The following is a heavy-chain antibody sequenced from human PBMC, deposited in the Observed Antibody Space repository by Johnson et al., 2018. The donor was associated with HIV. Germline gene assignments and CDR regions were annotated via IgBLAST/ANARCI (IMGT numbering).Heavy chain of an antibody. J-gene: IGHJ3*02. CDR3: ARDVMDDFWSGSFDAFDI. CDR2: IKQDGSEK. Sequence: VQLVESGGGLVQPGGSLRLSCAASGFTFSIYWMTWVRQAPGKGLEWVANIKQDGSEKYYVDSVKGRFTISRDNAKNSLYLQMNSLRDEDTAVYYCARDVMDDFWSGSFDAFDIWGQGTMVTVSS. CDR1: GFTFSIYW. V-gene: IGHV3-7*03. D-gene: IGHD3-3*01.